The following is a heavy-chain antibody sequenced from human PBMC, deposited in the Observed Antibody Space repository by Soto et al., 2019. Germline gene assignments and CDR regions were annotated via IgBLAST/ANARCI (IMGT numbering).Heavy chain of an antibody. D-gene: IGHD1-26*01. J-gene: IGHJ3*02. Sequence: ASVKVSCKASGNTFASYYMHWVRQAPGQGLEWIGIINPSGGSTSYAQKFQGRVTMTRDTSTSTVYMELSSLRSEDTAVYYCARPTAIVGAQGLSAFDIWGQGTMVTVSS. CDR1: GNTFASYY. V-gene: IGHV1-46*01. CDR3: ARPTAIVGAQGLSAFDI. CDR2: INPSGGST.